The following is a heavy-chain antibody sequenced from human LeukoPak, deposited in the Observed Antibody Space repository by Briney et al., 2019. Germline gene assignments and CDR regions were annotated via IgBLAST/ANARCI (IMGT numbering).Heavy chain of an antibody. V-gene: IGHV1-2*06. CDR2: INPNSGGT. J-gene: IGHJ4*02. CDR1: GYTFTGYY. CDR3: ARDDYDFWSGYYTGLDY. Sequence: GASVKVSCKASGYTFTGYYMHWVRPAPGQGLEWMGRINPNSGGTNYAQKFQGRVTMTRDTSISTAYMELSRLRSDDTAVYYCARDDYDFWSGYYTGLDYWGQGTLVTVSS. D-gene: IGHD3-3*01.